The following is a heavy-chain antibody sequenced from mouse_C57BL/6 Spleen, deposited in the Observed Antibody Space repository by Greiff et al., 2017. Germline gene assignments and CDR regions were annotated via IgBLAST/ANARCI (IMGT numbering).Heavy chain of an antibody. Sequence: QVQLQQPGAELVKPGASVKLSCKASGYTFTSYWMQWVKQRPGQGLEWIGEIDPSDSYTNYNQKFKGKATLTVDTSSSTAYMQLSSLTSEDSAVYYCARLAYDYYAMDYWGQGTSVTGSS. J-gene: IGHJ4*01. D-gene: IGHD6-5*01. CDR1: GYTFTSYW. V-gene: IGHV1-50*01. CDR2: IDPSDSYT. CDR3: ARLAYDYYAMDY.